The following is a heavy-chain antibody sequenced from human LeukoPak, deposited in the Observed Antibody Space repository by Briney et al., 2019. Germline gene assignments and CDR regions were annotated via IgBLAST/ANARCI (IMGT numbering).Heavy chain of an antibody. J-gene: IGHJ4*02. CDR2: MKEDGSKI. Sequence: GGSLRLSCAASGLTFSAFWMSWVRQAPGKGLEWVANMKEDGSKINYMDSVKGRFSMSSDNAENSLYLQMNSLTAEDTAVYYCARDPHYGAIDYWGQGSLVTVSS. CDR1: GLTFSAFW. D-gene: IGHD4/OR15-4a*01. V-gene: IGHV3-7*01. CDR3: ARDPHYGAIDY.